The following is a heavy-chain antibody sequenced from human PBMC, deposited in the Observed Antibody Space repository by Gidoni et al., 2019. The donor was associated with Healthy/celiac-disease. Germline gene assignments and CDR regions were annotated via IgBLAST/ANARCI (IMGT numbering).Heavy chain of an antibody. CDR2: INAGNGNT. CDR3: ARGPLITFGGVIHYFDY. V-gene: IGHV1-3*01. CDR1: GYTFTSYA. Sequence: QVQLVQSGAEVKKPGASVKVSCKDSGYTFTSYAMHWVRQAPGQRLEWMGWINAGNGNTKYSQKFQGRVTITRDTSASTAYMELSSLRSEDTAVYYCARGPLITFGGVIHYFDYWGQGTLVTVSS. D-gene: IGHD3-16*02. J-gene: IGHJ4*02.